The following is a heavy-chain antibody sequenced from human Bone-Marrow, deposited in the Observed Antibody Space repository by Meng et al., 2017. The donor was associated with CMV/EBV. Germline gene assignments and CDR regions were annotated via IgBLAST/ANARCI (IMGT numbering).Heavy chain of an antibody. CDR3: ARGRFMGRADGGQTAAIYAFDI. D-gene: IGHD6-13*01. CDR1: GFTFSNAW. CDR2: IKSKTDDGTR. J-gene: IGHJ3*02. V-gene: IGHV3-15*01. Sequence: GGSLSLSCEAAGFTFSNAWINWVRQAPGKGLEWVGRIKSKTDDGTRDYGAPVKGRLTISRDDSKNAVFLRMNSLKAEDTGVYYCARGRFMGRADGGQTAAIYAFDIWGQGTMVTVSS.